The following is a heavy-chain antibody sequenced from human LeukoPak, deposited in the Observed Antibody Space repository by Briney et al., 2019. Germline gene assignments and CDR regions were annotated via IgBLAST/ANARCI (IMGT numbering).Heavy chain of an antibody. CDR1: GGSFSGYY. D-gene: IGHD3-10*01. J-gene: IGHJ4*02. CDR2: INHSGST. V-gene: IGHV4-34*01. Sequence: SETLSLTCAVYGGSFSGYYWSWIRQPPGKGLEWIGEINHSGSTNYNPSLKSRVTISVDTSKNQFSLKLSSVTAADTAVYYCAGHMVRRYFDYWGQGTLVTVSS. CDR3: AGHMVRRYFDY.